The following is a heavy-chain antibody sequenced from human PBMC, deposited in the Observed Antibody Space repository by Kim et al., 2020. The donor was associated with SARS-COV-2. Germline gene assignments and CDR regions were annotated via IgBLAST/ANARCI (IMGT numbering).Heavy chain of an antibody. CDR2: ISFDGRNK. D-gene: IGHD3-10*01. V-gene: IGHV3-30*03. J-gene: IGHJ5*02. Sequence: GGSLRLSCAASLFTFDDYGMFWVRQAPGKGLEWVAVISFDGRNKYYANSVKGRFSVSRDNSKNTLYLQMNSLSTADTAVYYCARDDAGSPLFAGQWFAP. CDR1: LFTFDDYG. CDR3: ARDDAGSPLFAGQWFAP.